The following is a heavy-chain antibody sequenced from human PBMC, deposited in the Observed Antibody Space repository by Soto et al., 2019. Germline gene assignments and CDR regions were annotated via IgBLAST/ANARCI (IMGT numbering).Heavy chain of an antibody. CDR1: GGSIRSSLYY. CDR3: ASQFCSGGACFNWFDP. D-gene: IGHD2-21*02. V-gene: IGHV4-30-4*01. Sequence: NPSETLSLTCTVSGGSIRSSLYYWSWIRQPPGKGLEWIGYIFDSGITHYNPSLKSRVAMSVDTSKNQFSLNLTSVTAADTAVYFCASQFCSGGACFNWFDPWGHGTLVTVS. CDR2: IFDSGIT. J-gene: IGHJ5*02.